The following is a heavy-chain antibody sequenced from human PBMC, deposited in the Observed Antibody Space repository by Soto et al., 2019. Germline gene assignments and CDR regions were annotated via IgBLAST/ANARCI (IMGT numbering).Heavy chain of an antibody. CDR3: ARDRGPYYYGSGSRTFDY. Sequence: GGSLRLSCAASGFTFSSYSMNWVRQAPGKGLEWVSSISSSSSYIYYADSVKGRFTISRDNAKNSLYLQMNSLRAEDTAVYYCARDRGPYYYGSGSRTFDYWGQGTLVTVSS. CDR2: ISSSSSYI. D-gene: IGHD3-10*01. J-gene: IGHJ4*02. CDR1: GFTFSSYS. V-gene: IGHV3-21*01.